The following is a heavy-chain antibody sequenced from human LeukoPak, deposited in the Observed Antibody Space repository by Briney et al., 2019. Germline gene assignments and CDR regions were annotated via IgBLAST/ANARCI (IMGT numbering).Heavy chain of an antibody. Sequence: GASVKVSCTASGYTFTSYGTRWVRQAPGQRLEWMGWISAYNGNTNYAQKLQGRVTMTTDTSTSTAYKELRSLRSDDTAVYYCASSGIAVAGEDYWGQGTLVTVSS. CDR3: ASSGIAVAGEDY. V-gene: IGHV1-18*01. J-gene: IGHJ4*02. CDR2: ISAYNGNT. CDR1: GYTFTSYG. D-gene: IGHD6-19*01.